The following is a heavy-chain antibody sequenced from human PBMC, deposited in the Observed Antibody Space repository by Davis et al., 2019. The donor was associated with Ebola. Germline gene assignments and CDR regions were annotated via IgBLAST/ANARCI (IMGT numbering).Heavy chain of an antibody. Sequence: ASVKVSCKASGYTFSSYDINWVRQATGQGLEWMGWMNPNSGNTGYAQKFQGRVTMTKNTSISTAYMELSSLRSEDTAVYYCARGSSYDFWSGGTYYYLDFWGQGTLVTVSS. CDR2: MNPNSGNT. D-gene: IGHD3-3*01. J-gene: IGHJ4*02. CDR1: GYTFSSYD. CDR3: ARGSSYDFWSGGTYYYLDF. V-gene: IGHV1-8*01.